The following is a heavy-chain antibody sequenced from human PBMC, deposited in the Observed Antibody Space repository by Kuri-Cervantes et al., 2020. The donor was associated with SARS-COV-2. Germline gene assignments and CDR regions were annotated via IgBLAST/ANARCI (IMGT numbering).Heavy chain of an antibody. CDR1: NYSIDSGYF. CDR3: ARVGWVVAVAPFDY. J-gene: IGHJ4*02. CDR2: FYHTGYT. Sequence: GSLRLSCAVSNYSIDSGYFWGWIRQPPGKGLEWIGSFYHTGYTHYNPSLKSRVTISVDTSKNQFSLKLSSVTAADTAVYYCARVGWVVAVAPFDYWGQGTLVTVSS. D-gene: IGHD6-19*01. V-gene: IGHV4-38-2*01.